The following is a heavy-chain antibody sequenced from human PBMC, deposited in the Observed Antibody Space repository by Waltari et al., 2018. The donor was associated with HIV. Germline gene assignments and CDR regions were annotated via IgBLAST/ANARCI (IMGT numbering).Heavy chain of an antibody. V-gene: IGHV1-46*01. J-gene: IGHJ4*02. Sequence: KASGYSFTGYYIHWVRQARGQGLQWMGTINPSGVNTTYAQKFQGRVTMTSDASTTTVYMEMSSLRFEDTAVYYCARGGPYYYDSSGYPDSWGQGTLLTVSS. D-gene: IGHD3-22*01. CDR3: ARGGPYYYDSSGYPDS. CDR1: GYSFTGYY. CDR2: INPSGVNT.